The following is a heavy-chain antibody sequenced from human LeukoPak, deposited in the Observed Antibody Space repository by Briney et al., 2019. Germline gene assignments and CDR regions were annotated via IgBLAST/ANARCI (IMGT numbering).Heavy chain of an antibody. J-gene: IGHJ4*02. D-gene: IGHD3-22*01. CDR3: AKIPTMIVVAQ. V-gene: IGHV3-23*01. CDR2: ISGSGAST. Sequence: PGGSLRLSCAASGFTFSSYAMSWVRQAPGKGLEWVSAISGSGASTYYADSVEGRFTISRDNSKNTLYLQMNSLRAEDTAVYYCAKIPTMIVVAQWGQGTLVTVSS. CDR1: GFTFSSYA.